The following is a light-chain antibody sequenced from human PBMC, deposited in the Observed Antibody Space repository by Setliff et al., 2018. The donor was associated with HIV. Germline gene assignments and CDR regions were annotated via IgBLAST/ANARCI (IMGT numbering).Light chain of an antibody. CDR1: SSDVGGYNY. CDR2: DVG. CDR3: SSYTSSSTYV. V-gene: IGLV2-14*01. Sequence: QSALTQPASVSGSPGQSITISCTGTSSDVGGYNYVSWYQQHPGKAPKLMIYDVGKRPSGVSNRFSGSKSGNTASLTISGLQAEDEADYYCSSYTSSSTYVVGSGTKV. J-gene: IGLJ1*01.